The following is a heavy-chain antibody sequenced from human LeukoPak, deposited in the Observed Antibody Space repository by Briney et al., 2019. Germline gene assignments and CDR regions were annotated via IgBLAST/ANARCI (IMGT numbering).Heavy chain of an antibody. Sequence: GGSLRLSCAASGFTFSSYGMHWVRQAPGKGLEWVAVISCDGSNKYYADSVKGRFTISRDNSKNTLYLQMNSLRAEDTAVYYCAKDRLGVVGAPRGYFDYWGQGTLVTVSS. J-gene: IGHJ4*02. V-gene: IGHV3-30*18. CDR3: AKDRLGVVGAPRGYFDY. CDR2: ISCDGSNK. D-gene: IGHD1-26*01. CDR1: GFTFSSYG.